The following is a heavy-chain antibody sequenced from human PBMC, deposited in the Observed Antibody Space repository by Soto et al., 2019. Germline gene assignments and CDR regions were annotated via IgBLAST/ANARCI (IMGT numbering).Heavy chain of an antibody. CDR2: INHSGST. CDR1: GGSFSGYY. Sequence: PSETLSLTCAVYGGSFSGYYWSWIRQPPGKGLEWIGEINHSGSTNYNPSLKSRVTISVDTSKNQFSLKLSSVTAADTAVYYCARMGSGYYNYYYGMDVWGQGTTVTVS. J-gene: IGHJ6*02. D-gene: IGHD3-3*01. V-gene: IGHV4-34*01. CDR3: ARMGSGYYNYYYGMDV.